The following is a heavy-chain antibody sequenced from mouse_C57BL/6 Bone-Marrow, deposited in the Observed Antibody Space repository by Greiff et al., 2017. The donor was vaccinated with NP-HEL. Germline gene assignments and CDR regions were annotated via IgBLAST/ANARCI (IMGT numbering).Heavy chain of an antibody. CDR1: GYTFTSYW. CDR2: INPSSGYT. J-gene: IGHJ2*01. V-gene: IGHV1-7*01. D-gene: IGHD1-1*01. CDR3: ARDYYGSSFFDY. Sequence: QVQLKQSGAELAKPGASVKLSCKASGYTFTSYWMHWVKQRPGQGLEWIGYINPSSGYTKYNQKFKDKATLTADKSSSPAYMQLSSLTYEDSAVYYCARDYYGSSFFDYWGQGTTLTVSS.